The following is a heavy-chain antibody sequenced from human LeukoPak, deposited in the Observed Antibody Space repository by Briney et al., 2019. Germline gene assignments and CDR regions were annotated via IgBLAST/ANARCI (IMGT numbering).Heavy chain of an antibody. Sequence: PGASLRLSYAASGFTFSNYAMSWVRQAPGKGLEWVSAITGSGGNTYYADSVKGRFTISRDNSKNTVFLRMNSLRAEDTAVYYCAKWGDYDVLTGYYVSDYWGQGTLVTVSS. CDR1: GFTFSNYA. CDR3: AKWGDYDVLTGYYVSDY. V-gene: IGHV3-23*01. CDR2: ITGSGGNT. D-gene: IGHD3-9*01. J-gene: IGHJ4*02.